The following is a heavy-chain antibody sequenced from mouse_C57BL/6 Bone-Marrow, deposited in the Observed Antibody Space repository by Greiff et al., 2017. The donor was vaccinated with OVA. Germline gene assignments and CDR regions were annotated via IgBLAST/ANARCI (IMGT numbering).Heavy chain of an antibody. J-gene: IGHJ2*01. V-gene: IGHV1-19*01. D-gene: IGHD4-1*01. CDR2: INPYNGGT. Sequence: EVQLQQSGPVLVKPGASVKMSCKASGYTFTDYYMNWVKQSHGKSLEWIGVINPYNGGTSYNQKFKGKATLIVDKSSSTAYMELNSLTSEDSAVYYCARSGDWGDFDYWGQGTTLTVSS. CDR1: GYTFTDYY. CDR3: ARSGDWGDFDY.